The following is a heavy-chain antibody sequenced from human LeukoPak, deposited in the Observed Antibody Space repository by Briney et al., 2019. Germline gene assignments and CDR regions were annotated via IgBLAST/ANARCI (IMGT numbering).Heavy chain of an antibody. V-gene: IGHV3-7*01. CDR2: VNRDGSET. CDR1: GFALSSHW. CDR3: ARDRPGTFEQAPDY. J-gene: IGHJ4*02. Sequence: PGGSLRLSCAASGFALSSHWMTWVRQVPGRGPEWVANVNRDGSETYYLDSVKGRFTISKDNAKNSLYLQMNSLRAEDTAVYYCARDRPGTFEQAPDYWGQGTPVTVSS. D-gene: IGHD2/OR15-2a*01.